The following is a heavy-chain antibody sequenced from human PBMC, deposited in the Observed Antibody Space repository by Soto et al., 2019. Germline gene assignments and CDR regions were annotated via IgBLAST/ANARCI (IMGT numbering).Heavy chain of an antibody. CDR2: ISGSGGST. J-gene: IGHJ4*02. CDR3: AKGRCSSDSCYSSDY. CDR1: GFTLSSYA. Sequence: PGGSLRLSCAASGFTLSSYAMSWVRQAPGKGLEWVSTISGSGGSTNYADSVKGRFTISRDNSKNTLYLQMNSLRAEDTALYYCAKGRCSSDSCYSSDYWGQGTLVTVSS. V-gene: IGHV3-23*01. D-gene: IGHD2-15*01.